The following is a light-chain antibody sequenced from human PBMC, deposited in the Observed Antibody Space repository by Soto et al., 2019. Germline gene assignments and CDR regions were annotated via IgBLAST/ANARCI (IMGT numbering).Light chain of an antibody. CDR3: PQYDAWYP. J-gene: IGKJ2*01. Sequence: VVMTQSPATLSVSPGERATLSCRASQSVRVNLAWYRQKPGQAPSLLIYGASTRAPGVPARFSGSGSGTEFTHTLSCEQSDDSAGYFCPQYDAWYPFAQGTKLEIK. CDR1: QSVRVN. CDR2: GAS. V-gene: IGKV3-15*01.